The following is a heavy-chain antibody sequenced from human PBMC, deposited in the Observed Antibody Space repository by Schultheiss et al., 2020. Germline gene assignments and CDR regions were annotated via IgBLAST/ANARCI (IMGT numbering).Heavy chain of an antibody. Sequence: SATLSLTCAVYGGSFSGYYWSWIRQPPGKGLEWIGEINHSGSTNYNPSLKSRVTISVDTSKNQFSLKLSSVTAADTAVYYCARGSGSYYGSNWFDPWGQGTLVTGSS. D-gene: IGHD3-10*01. CDR2: INHSGST. V-gene: IGHV4-34*01. J-gene: IGHJ5*02. CDR1: GGSFSGYY. CDR3: ARGSGSYYGSNWFDP.